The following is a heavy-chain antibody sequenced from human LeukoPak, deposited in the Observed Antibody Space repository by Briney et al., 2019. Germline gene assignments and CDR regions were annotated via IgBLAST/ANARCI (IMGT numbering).Heavy chain of an antibody. J-gene: IGHJ6*03. V-gene: IGHV3-23*01. CDR1: GFTFSSYA. CDR3: AREGGTYDSRGAYYYYMDV. CDR2: ISGSGGGT. Sequence: GGSLRLSCAASGFTFSSYAMSWVRQAPGKGPEWVSGISGSGGGTYYADSVKGRFTISRDNSKNTLYLQMNSLRAEDAAVYYCAREGGTYDSRGAYYYYMDVWGKGTTVTVSS. D-gene: IGHD3-22*01.